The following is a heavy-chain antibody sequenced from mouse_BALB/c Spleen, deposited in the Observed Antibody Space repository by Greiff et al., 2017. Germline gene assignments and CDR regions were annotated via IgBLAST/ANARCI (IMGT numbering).Heavy chain of an antibody. J-gene: IGHJ3*01. CDR1: GFTFSSYG. CDR3: ARRPGFAY. V-gene: IGHV5-6*02. CDR2: ISSGGSYT. Sequence: EVKLVESGGDLVKPGGSLKLSCAASGFTFSSYGMSWVRQTPVKRLEWVATISSGGSYTYYPDSVKGRFTISRDNAKNTLYLQMSSLKSEDTAMYYCARRPGFAYWGQGTLVTVSA.